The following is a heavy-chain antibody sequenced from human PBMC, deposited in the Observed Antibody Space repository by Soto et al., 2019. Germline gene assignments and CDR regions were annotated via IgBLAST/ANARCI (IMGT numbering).Heavy chain of an antibody. CDR2: TSYDGSNK. CDR3: ARATAGYNWFDP. V-gene: IGHV3-30-3*01. CDR1: GFTFSSYA. Sequence: GGSLRLSCAASGFTFSSYAMHWVRQAPGKGLEWVAVTSYDGSNKYYADSVKGRFTISRDNSKNTLYLQMNSLRAEDTAVYYCARATAGYNWFDPWGQGTLVTVSS. J-gene: IGHJ5*02. D-gene: IGHD6-13*01.